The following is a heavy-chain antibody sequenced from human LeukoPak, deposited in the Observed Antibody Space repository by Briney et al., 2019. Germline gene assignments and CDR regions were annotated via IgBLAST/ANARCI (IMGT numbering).Heavy chain of an antibody. Sequence: GESLKISCKGSGYSFTSYWIGWVRQMPGKGLEWMGIIYPGDSDIRYSPSFQGQVTISADKSISTAYLQWSSLKASDTAMYYCARGKLWFGELLRGTHAFDIWGQGTMVTVSS. CDR2: IYPGDSDI. CDR1: GYSFTSYW. D-gene: IGHD3-10*01. V-gene: IGHV5-51*01. CDR3: ARGKLWFGELLRGTHAFDI. J-gene: IGHJ3*02.